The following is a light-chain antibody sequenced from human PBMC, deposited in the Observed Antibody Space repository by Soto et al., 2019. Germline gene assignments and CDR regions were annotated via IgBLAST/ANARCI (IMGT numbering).Light chain of an antibody. V-gene: IGKV3-11*01. J-gene: IGKJ5*01. CDR2: DAS. Sequence: ESVLTQSPATLSWSPGEIDTLSCMASQSVISDLAWYQQKPGQAPRLLIYDASNRATGIPARFSGSGSGTDSIHSSGRLEHEEFAVYSCQQRSNWPITFGQGTGLEIK. CDR1: QSVISD. CDR3: QQRSNWPIT.